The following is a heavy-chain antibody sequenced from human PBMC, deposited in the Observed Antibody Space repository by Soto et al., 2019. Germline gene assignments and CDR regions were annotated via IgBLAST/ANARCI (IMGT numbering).Heavy chain of an antibody. CDR1: GFSLSTSGVG. D-gene: IGHD3-16*01. V-gene: IGHV2-5*02. CDR3: VHKGGGDRILDY. CDR2: IYWDDYK. J-gene: IGHJ4*02. Sequence: QITLKESGPALVKPTQTLTLTCTFSGFSLSTSGVGVGWIRQPPGEALEWLALIYWDDYKPFSPSLESRLTIPKEHPKNQGVLKMPNMDPVDTATYYCVHKGGGDRILDYWGQGTLVTVSS.